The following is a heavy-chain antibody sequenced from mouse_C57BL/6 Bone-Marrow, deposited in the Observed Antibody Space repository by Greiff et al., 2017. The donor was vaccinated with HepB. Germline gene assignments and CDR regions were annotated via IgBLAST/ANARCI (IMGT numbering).Heavy chain of an antibody. V-gene: IGHV5-12*01. D-gene: IGHD1-1*01. CDR1: GFTFSDYY. CDR2: ISNGGGST. CDR3: ASLIYGSSYLLFAY. J-gene: IGHJ3*01. Sequence: EVKLMESGGGLVQPGGSLKLSCAASGFTFSDYYMYWVRQTPEKRLEWVAYISNGGGSTYYPDTVKGRFTISRDNAKNTLYLQMSRLKSEDTAMYYCASLIYGSSYLLFAYWGQGTLVTVSA.